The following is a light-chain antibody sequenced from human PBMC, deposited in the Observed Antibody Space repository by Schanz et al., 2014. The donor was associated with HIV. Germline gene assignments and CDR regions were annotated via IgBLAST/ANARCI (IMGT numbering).Light chain of an antibody. CDR3: CSYAGSSTVV. CDR1: SSDVGGYNY. V-gene: IGLV2-14*01. J-gene: IGLJ2*01. CDR2: DVS. Sequence: QSALTQPASVSGSPGQSITISCTGTSSDVGGYNYVSWYQKHPGKAPKVMIYDVSNRPSGVSNRFSGSKSGNTASLTISGLQAEDEADYYCCSYAGSSTVVFGGGTKLTVL.